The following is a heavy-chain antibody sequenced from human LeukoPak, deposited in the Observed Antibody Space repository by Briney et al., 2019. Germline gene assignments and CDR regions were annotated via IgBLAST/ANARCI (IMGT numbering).Heavy chain of an antibody. D-gene: IGHD4-17*01. CDR2: MNPNSGNT. CDR1: GYTFTSYD. Sequence: ASVTVSCKASGYTFTSYDINWVRQATGQGLEWMGWMNPNSGNTGYAQKFQGRVTMTRNTSISTAYMELSSLRSEDTAVYYCARGGVIYGDYVSYYYYGMDVWGQGTTVTVSS. CDR3: ARGGVIYGDYVSYYYYGMDV. J-gene: IGHJ6*02. V-gene: IGHV1-8*01.